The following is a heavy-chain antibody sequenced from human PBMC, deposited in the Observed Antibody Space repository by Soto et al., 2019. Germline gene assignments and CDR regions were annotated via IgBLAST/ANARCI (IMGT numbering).Heavy chain of an antibody. CDR3: ARADYEILTGSYAMDV. CDR2: VSTNGAT. Sequence: SETLSLTCTVSDDFISSYYWNWIRQPAGKGLEWIGRVSTNGATNYNPSLESRVTMSVDTSKNQFSLKLTSVTAADTAVYFCARADYEILTGSYAMDVWGQGTTVTVSS. V-gene: IGHV4-4*07. J-gene: IGHJ6*02. D-gene: IGHD3-9*01. CDR1: DDFISSYY.